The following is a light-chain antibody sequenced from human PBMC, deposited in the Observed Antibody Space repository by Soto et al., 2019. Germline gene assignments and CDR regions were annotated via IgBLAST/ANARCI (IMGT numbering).Light chain of an antibody. V-gene: IGKV3-20*01. CDR1: QSVSSNY. CDR3: QQYGSSSIT. Sequence: EIVLTQSPDTLSLSPGERATLSCRASQSVSSNYLAWYQQKPGQAPRLLFYGASTRATGIADRFSGSGSGTDFTLTISRLEPEDFAVYYCQQYGSSSITFGQVTRLEIK. CDR2: GAS. J-gene: IGKJ5*01.